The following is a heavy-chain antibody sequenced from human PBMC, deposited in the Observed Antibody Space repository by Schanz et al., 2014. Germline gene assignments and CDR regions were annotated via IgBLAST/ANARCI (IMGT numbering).Heavy chain of an antibody. V-gene: IGHV1-46*03. Sequence: QLQLVQSGAEVKKPGASMKVSCKASGYTFTTYYMLWVRQAPGQGLEWMGIINPSGGSTRYGQKFQGRITVTTDTSTSTVYLELSSLRSDDTAVYYCGRGFSRSYIDFWGQGTLITVPS. J-gene: IGHJ4*02. CDR2: INPSGGST. CDR3: GRGFSRSYIDF. CDR1: GYTFTTYY. D-gene: IGHD6-6*01.